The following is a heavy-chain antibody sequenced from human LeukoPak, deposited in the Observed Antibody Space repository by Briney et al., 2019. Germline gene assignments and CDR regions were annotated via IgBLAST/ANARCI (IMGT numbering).Heavy chain of an antibody. J-gene: IGHJ3*01. CDR3: ATKGGLTPNTLAM. V-gene: IGHV1-2*02. CDR1: GYDFTVYY. CDR2: MDPKSGDT. Sequence: ASVKVSCKASGYDFTVYYMHWVRQAPGQGREWMGWMDPKSGDTIYAPKFQGRVSMTADTSIATAYMQLTSLAFDDSAIYYCATKGGLTPNTLAMWGPGTIVTVSS. D-gene: IGHD2-15*01.